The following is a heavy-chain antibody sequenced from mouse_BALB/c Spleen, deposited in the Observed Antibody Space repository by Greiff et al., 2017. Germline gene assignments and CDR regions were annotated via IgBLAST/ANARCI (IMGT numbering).Heavy chain of an antibody. CDR2: IRSKSNNYAT. V-gene: IGHV10-3*03. CDR3: VRDDGYYEFAY. J-gene: IGHJ3*01. Sequence: EVKLLESGGGLVQPKGSLKLSCAASGFTFNTYAMHWVCQAPGKGLEWVARIRSKSNNYATYYADSVKDRFTISRDDSQSMLYLQMNNLKTEDTAMYYCVRDDGYYEFAYWGQGTLVTVSA. D-gene: IGHD2-3*01. CDR1: GFTFNTYA.